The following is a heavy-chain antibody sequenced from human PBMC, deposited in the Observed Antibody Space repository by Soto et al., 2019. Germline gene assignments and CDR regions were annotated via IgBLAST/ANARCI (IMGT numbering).Heavy chain of an antibody. Sequence: QVQLVESGGGVVQPGRSLRLSCAASGFTFSSYAMHWVRQAPGKGLEWVAVISYDGSNKYYADSVKGRFTISRDNSKNTLYSQMNSIRAEDTAVYYCARELDYAEYDYFDYSGQGTLVTVSS. CDR3: ARELDYAEYDYFDY. D-gene: IGHD4-17*01. CDR2: ISYDGSNK. CDR1: GFTFSSYA. V-gene: IGHV3-30-3*01. J-gene: IGHJ4*02.